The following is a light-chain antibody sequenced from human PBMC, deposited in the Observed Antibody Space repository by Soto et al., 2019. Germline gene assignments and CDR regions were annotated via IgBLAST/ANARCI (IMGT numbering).Light chain of an antibody. CDR3: LHGTHWPSRYS. V-gene: IGKV2-30*02. CDR2: TVS. Sequence: DVVMTQSPLSLPVTLGQPASISCRSSQSLVHSEGHTFFNWFHQRPGQSPRRLSYTVSNRDSGGPGIIICSGSATDFTLMISKVEADDVGVYYCLHGTHWPSRYSFGQGTKLEIK. CDR1: QSLVHSEGHTF. J-gene: IGKJ2*03.